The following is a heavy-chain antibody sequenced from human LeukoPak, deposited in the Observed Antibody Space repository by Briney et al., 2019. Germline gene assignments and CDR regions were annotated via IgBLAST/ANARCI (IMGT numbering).Heavy chain of an antibody. CDR2: ISSSGSNI. Sequence: GSLRLSCAASGFTFSSYEMNWVRQAPGKGLEWVSYISSSGSNIYYADSVKGRFTISRDNAKNSLYLQMNSLRAEDTAVYYCARASYHTSGYVFDYWGQGTLVTVSS. J-gene: IGHJ4*02. D-gene: IGHD3-22*01. CDR3: ARASYHTSGYVFDY. V-gene: IGHV3-48*03. CDR1: GFTFSSYE.